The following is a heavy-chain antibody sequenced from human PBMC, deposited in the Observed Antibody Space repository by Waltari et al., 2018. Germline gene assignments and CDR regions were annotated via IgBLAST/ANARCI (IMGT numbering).Heavy chain of an antibody. CDR2: IYTSGST. J-gene: IGHJ3*02. V-gene: IGHV4-61*02. D-gene: IGHD1-26*01. Sequence: QVQLQESGPGLVKPSQTLSLTCTVSGGSISSGSYYWSWIRQPAGKGREWIGRIYTSGSTNYNPSLKSRVTISVDTSKNQFSLKLSSVTAADTAVYYCARGGGNGWEPIGGSRNAFDIWGQGTMVTVSS. CDR1: GGSISSGSYY. CDR3: ARGGGNGWEPIGGSRNAFDI.